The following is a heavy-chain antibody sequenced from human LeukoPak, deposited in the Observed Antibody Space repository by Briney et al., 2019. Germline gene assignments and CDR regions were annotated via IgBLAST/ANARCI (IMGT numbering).Heavy chain of an antibody. CDR1: GYTFTSYA. CDR2: INTNTGNP. V-gene: IGHV7-4-1*02. CDR3: ARPKSQWELLWDAFDI. D-gene: IGHD1-26*01. J-gene: IGHJ3*02. Sequence: ASVKVSCKASGYTFTSYAMNWVRQAPGQGLEWMGWINTNTGNPTYAQGFAGRFVFSLDTSVSTAYLQISSLKAEDTAVYYCARPKSQWELLWDAFDIWGQGTMVTVSS.